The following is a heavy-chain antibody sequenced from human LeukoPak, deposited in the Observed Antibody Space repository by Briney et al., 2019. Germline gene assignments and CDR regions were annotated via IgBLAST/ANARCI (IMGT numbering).Heavy chain of an antibody. V-gene: IGHV4-59*01. CDR1: GGSISSYY. CDR3: ARVGILRFPSNWFDP. D-gene: IGHD3-3*01. CDR2: IYYSGST. Sequence: KPSETLSLTCTVSGGSISSYYWSWIRQPPGKGLEWIGYIYYSGSTRYNPSLKSRVTISVDTSNNQFSLKLSSVTAADTAVYYCARVGILRFPSNWFDPWGQGTLVTVSS. J-gene: IGHJ5*02.